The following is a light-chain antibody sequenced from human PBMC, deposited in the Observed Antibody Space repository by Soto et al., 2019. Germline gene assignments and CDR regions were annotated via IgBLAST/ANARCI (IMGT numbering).Light chain of an antibody. V-gene: IGKV3D-15*01. CDR3: QQYNNGPPT. J-gene: IGKJ1*01. CDR1: QSVSGN. CDR2: GAS. Sequence: EIVMTQSPATLSVSPGERATLSCRASQSVSGNLAWYQQKPGQAPRLLIYGASTRATGIPARFSGSGSGTEFTLTISSLQSEDFAVYYCQQYNNGPPTFGQANKVEIK.